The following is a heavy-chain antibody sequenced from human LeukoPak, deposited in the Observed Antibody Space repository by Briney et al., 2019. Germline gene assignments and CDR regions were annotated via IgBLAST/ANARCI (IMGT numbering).Heavy chain of an antibody. V-gene: IGHV3-23*01. CDR3: TKDPNGDYVGAFDP. CDR2: ITGSHGRT. CDR1: GFTFSSFA. J-gene: IGHJ5*02. Sequence: GGSLRLSCEASGFTFSSFAMTWVRQAPGKGLEWVSSITGSHGRTYNTDYVKGRFTISRDNSQNTLYLQMNSLRAEDTAVYYCTKDPNGDYVGAFDPWGQGTLVTVSS. D-gene: IGHD4-17*01.